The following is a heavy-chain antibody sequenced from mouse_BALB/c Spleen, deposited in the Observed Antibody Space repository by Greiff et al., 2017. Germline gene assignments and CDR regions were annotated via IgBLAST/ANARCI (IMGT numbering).Heavy chain of an antibody. CDR2: IRNKANGYTT. J-gene: IGHJ4*01. CDR1: GFTFTDYY. V-gene: IGHV7-3*02. CDR3: ARLLRDYAMDY. D-gene: IGHD2-1*01. Sequence: DVKLVESGGGLVQPGGSLRLSCATSGFTFTDYYMSWVRQPPGKALEWLGFIRNKANGYTTEYSASVKGRFTISRDNSQSILYLQMNTLRAEDSATYYCARLLRDYAMDYWGQGTSVTVSS.